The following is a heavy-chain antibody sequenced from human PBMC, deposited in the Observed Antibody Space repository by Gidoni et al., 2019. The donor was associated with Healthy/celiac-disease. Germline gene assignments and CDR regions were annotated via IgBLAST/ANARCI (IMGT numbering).Heavy chain of an antibody. Sequence: QVQLVESGGGVVKLGGSQRLSCAPSAFTSRDHYMCWIRQEPGKGLEGVSYIGSSGGTIYYADSVKGRFRISRANAKNSLYLQMNRLRAEDTAVYYCASIGKDAAMNLNYYGMDVWGQGTTVTVSS. CDR2: IGSSGGTI. CDR1: AFTSRDHY. D-gene: IGHD5-18*01. J-gene: IGHJ6*02. V-gene: IGHV3-11*01. CDR3: ASIGKDAAMNLNYYGMDV.